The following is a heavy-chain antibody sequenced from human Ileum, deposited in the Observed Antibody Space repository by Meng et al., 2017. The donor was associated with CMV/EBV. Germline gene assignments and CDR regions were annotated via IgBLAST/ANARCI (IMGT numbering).Heavy chain of an antibody. J-gene: IGHJ4*02. CDR2: IGWDEDA. CDR1: GFSLTTTGMR. V-gene: IGHV2-70D*14. D-gene: IGHD3-22*01. Sequence: SGPTLVKPTQTLTLTCTFSGFSLTTTGMRVIWIRQPPGKALEWLARIGWDEDAFYNSSLKTRLTISKDTSRNQVVLTMANMDPADTATYYCAREYSRGTTWFVDSWGQGTLVTVSS. CDR3: AREYSRGTTWFVDS.